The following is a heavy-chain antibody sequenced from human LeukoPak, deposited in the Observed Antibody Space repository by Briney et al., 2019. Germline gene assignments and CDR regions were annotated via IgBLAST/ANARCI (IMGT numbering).Heavy chain of an antibody. D-gene: IGHD3-16*02. CDR3: ARLREITFGGVIGIDY. V-gene: IGHV3-11*04. J-gene: IGHJ4*02. Sequence: PGGSLRLSCAASGFTFTDYYTSWIRQAPGKGLEWLSYISSSGSTIYYADSVKGRFTISRDNAKNSLYLQMNSLRAEDTAVYYCARLREITFGGVIGIDYWGQGTLVTVSS. CDR2: ISSSGSTI. CDR1: GFTFTDYY.